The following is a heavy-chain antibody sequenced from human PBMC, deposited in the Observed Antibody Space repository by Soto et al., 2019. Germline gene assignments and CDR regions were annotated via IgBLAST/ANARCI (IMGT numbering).Heavy chain of an antibody. J-gene: IGHJ6*02. Sequence: LSLTCTVSGGSITSSYWSWIRRPPGKGLEWIAYIYDTGISGYTPSTSYNPSLKSRVTMSVDTSKGQFSLKLTSVTAADTAVYYCARGEDAFFYYGLDVWGQGITVTVSS. CDR3: ARGEDAFFYYGLDV. CDR2: IYDTGISGYTPST. V-gene: IGHV4-59*01. CDR1: GGSITSSY.